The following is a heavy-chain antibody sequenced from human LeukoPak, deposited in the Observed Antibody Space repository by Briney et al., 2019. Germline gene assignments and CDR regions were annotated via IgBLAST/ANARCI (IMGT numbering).Heavy chain of an antibody. CDR2: TYHWSKWFN. CDR3: ARDLHGSRGEFDY. Sequence: SQTLSLTCAISGDSVTSGIWNWIRQSPSRGLEWLGRTYHWSKWFNDYAVSVESRMTINADTSRNQFSLQLNSVTPEDTAVYYCARDLHGSRGEFDYWGQGTLVTVPS. J-gene: IGHJ4*02. CDR1: GDSVTSGI. V-gene: IGHV6-1*01. D-gene: IGHD3-16*01.